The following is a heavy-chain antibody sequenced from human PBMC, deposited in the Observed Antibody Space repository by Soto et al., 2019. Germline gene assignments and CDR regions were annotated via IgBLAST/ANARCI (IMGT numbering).Heavy chain of an antibody. J-gene: IGHJ4*02. CDR2: ISYDGSNK. D-gene: IGHD5-18*01. Sequence: QVQLVESGGGVVQPGRSLRLSCAASGFTFSSCAMHWVRQAPGKGLEWVAVISYDGSNKYYADSVKGRFTISRDNSKNTLYLQMNSLRAEDTAVYYCARDQDTAMAYWAQGTLVTVSS. V-gene: IGHV3-30-3*01. CDR3: ARDQDTAMAY. CDR1: GFTFSSCA.